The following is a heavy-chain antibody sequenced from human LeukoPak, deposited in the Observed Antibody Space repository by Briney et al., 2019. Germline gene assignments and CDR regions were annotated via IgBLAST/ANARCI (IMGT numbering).Heavy chain of an antibody. Sequence: PGGSLRLSCAASGLSVSSKYMNWVRQAPGQGLERVSLLYSGGSTYYADSVKGRFTTSTDSSKNTVYLQMNSLRAEDTAVYYCAARDCSTTSCYWGLFDYWGQGTLVTVSS. CDR1: GLSVSSKY. D-gene: IGHD2-2*01. J-gene: IGHJ4*02. CDR3: AARDCSTTSCYWGLFDY. CDR2: LYSGGST. V-gene: IGHV3-53*01.